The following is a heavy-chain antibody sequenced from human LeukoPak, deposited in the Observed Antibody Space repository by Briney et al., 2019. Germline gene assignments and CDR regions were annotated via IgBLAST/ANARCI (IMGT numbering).Heavy chain of an antibody. V-gene: IGHV1-2*02. J-gene: IGHJ4*02. CDR1: GYTFTGYY. D-gene: IGHD2-2*01. Sequence: VASVRVSCKASGYTFTGYYMHWVRQAPGQGLEWMGWINPNSGGTIYAEKFQGRVTMTRDTSISTAYMELSRLRSDDTAVYYCARDEGYCSSASCSAELDYWGQGTLVTVSS. CDR3: ARDEGYCSSASCSAELDY. CDR2: INPNSGGT.